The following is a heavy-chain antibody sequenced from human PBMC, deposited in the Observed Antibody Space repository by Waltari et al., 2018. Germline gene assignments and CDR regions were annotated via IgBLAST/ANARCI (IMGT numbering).Heavy chain of an antibody. Sequence: QVQLQESGPGLVRTSETLSLTCTVSGDSMKTYYWNWIRQSPGKGLEWIGCVYYSGSTHFNPSLGSRVNMAVDTSENQCSLRLTSVTAADTAVYYCARGEAAVNWHFDLWGRGTLVTVSS. CDR1: GDSMKTYY. V-gene: IGHV4-59*01. CDR3: ARGEAAVNWHFDL. J-gene: IGHJ2*01. CDR2: VYYSGST. D-gene: IGHD6-25*01.